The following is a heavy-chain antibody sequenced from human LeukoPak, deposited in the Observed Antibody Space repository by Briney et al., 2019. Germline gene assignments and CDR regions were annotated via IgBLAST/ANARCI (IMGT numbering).Heavy chain of an antibody. J-gene: IGHJ4*02. D-gene: IGHD3-10*01. V-gene: IGHV1-8*01. CDR3: ARLSERKGRPSDY. CDR1: GYTFTSYD. CDR2: MNPNSGNT. Sequence: ASVKVSCKASGYTFTSYDINWVRQATGQGLEWMGWMNPNSGNTGYAQKFQGRVTMTRNTSISTAYMELSRLRSDDTAVYYCARLSERKGRPSDYWGQGTLVTVSS.